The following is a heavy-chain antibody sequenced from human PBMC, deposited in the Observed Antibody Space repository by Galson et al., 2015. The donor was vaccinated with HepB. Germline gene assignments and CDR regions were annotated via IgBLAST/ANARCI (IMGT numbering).Heavy chain of an antibody. Sequence: TLSLTCPVSGGSLSSSSYYWGWIRQPPGKGLEWIGSIYYSGSTYYNPSLKSRVTISVDTSKNQFSLKLSSVTAADTAVYYCARVAGGDSSSWSKRGGMDVWGQGTTVTVSS. CDR3: ARVAGGDSSSWSKRGGMDV. D-gene: IGHD6-13*01. J-gene: IGHJ6*02. CDR2: IYYSGST. CDR1: GGSLSSSSYY. V-gene: IGHV4-39*07.